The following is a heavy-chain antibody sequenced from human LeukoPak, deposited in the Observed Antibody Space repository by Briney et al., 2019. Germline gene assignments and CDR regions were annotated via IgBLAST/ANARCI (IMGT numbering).Heavy chain of an antibody. Sequence: GASVKVSCKASGYTFTDYYMHWVQQAPGKGLEWMGRVDPEDGETIYAGKFQGRVTITADTSTDTAYMELSSLRSEDTAVYYCATGGGNYDSSGSDYWGQGTLVTVSS. J-gene: IGHJ4*02. CDR1: GYTFTDYY. CDR3: ATGGGNYDSSGSDY. V-gene: IGHV1-69-2*01. D-gene: IGHD3-22*01. CDR2: VDPEDGET.